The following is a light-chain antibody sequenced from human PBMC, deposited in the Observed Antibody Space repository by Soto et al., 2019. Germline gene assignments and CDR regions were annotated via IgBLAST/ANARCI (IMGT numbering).Light chain of an antibody. J-gene: IGKJ1*01. CDR2: GAS. CDR1: QSVSSGY. Sequence: IVLTQSPGTLSLSPGERATLSCRASQSVSSGYLAWYQQKPGQAPRLLIYGASSRATGIPDRFSGSGSGTDFTLTISRLEPGDFAVYYCQQYGSSPQTFGQGTKV. CDR3: QQYGSSPQT. V-gene: IGKV3-20*01.